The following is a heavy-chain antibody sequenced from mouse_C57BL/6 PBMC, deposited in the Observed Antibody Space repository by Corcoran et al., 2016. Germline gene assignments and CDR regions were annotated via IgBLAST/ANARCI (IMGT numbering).Heavy chain of an antibody. D-gene: IGHD2-4*01. V-gene: IGHV1-19*01. J-gene: IGHJ4*01. CDR2: INPYNGGT. CDR1: GYTFTDYY. Sequence: EVQLQQSGPVLVKPGASVKMSCKASGYTFTDYYMNWVKQSHGKSLEWIGVINPYNGGTSYNQKFKGKATLTVDKSSSTAYMELNSLTSEDSAVYYCARGGDYDDEAMDYWGQGTSVTVSA. CDR3: ARGGDYDDEAMDY.